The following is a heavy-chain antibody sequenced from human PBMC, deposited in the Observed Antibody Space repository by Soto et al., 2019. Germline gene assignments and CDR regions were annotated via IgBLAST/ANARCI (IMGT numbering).Heavy chain of an antibody. D-gene: IGHD2-2*01. CDR2: INHSGST. CDR3: ARKVVVVVPAQGTRYYYGMDV. CDR1: GGSFIGYC. Sequence: PSETLSLTCAFYGGSFIGYCWSWIRQPPGKGLEWIGEINHSGSTNYNPSLKSRVTISVDTSKNQFSLKLSSVTAADTAVYYCARKVVVVVPAQGTRYYYGMDVWGQGTTVTVSS. J-gene: IGHJ6*02. V-gene: IGHV4-34*01.